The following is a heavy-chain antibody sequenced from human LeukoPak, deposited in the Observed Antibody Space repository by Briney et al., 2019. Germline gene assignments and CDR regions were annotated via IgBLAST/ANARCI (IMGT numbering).Heavy chain of an antibody. Sequence: AGSLRLSCAASGFTASSDYMSWVRQAPGKGLEWVSVIYSGGSTYYADSVKGRFTISRDKSKNTVYLQMNSLRFEDTAMYYCARNWFDPWGQGTLVTVSS. CDR3: ARNWFDP. CDR1: GFTASSDY. CDR2: IYSGGST. J-gene: IGHJ5*02. V-gene: IGHV3-53*05.